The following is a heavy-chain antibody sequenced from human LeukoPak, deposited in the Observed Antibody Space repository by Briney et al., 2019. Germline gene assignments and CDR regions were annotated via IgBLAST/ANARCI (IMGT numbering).Heavy chain of an antibody. CDR1: GYTLTELS. J-gene: IGHJ6*02. CDR3: ATVRPPYYGMDV. V-gene: IGHV1-24*01. CDR2: FDPEDGET. Sequence: ASVKVSCKVSGYTLTELSMHWERQAPGKGLEWMGGFDPEDGETIYAQKFQGRVTMTEDTSTDTAYMELSSLRSEDTAVYYCATVRPPYYGMDVWGQGTTVTVSS.